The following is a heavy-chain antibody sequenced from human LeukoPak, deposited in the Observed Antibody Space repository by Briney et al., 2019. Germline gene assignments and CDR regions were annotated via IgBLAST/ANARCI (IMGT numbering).Heavy chain of an antibody. D-gene: IGHD6-19*01. Sequence: PGGSLRLSCAASGFTFSSYGVHWVRQAPGKGLEWVAFIRYDGSNKYYADSVKGRFTISRDNSKNTLYLQMNSRRAEDTAVYYCAKDVGGIAVAGLDYWGQGTLVTVSS. CDR1: GFTFSSYG. V-gene: IGHV3-30*02. CDR3: AKDVGGIAVAGLDY. CDR2: IRYDGSNK. J-gene: IGHJ4*02.